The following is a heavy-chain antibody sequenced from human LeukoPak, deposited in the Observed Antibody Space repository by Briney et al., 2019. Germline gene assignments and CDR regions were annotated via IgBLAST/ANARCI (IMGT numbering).Heavy chain of an antibody. Sequence: GASVKVSCKASGYTLTNFGISWVRQAPGQGLEWMGWISAYNGNTNYAQRLQGRVTMTTDTSTRTAYMELRSLRSDDTAVYYCARDRDYGDYNTQDLFVYWGEGTLVTVSS. CDR1: GYTLTNFG. CDR2: ISAYNGNT. J-gene: IGHJ4*02. D-gene: IGHD4-17*01. CDR3: ARDRDYGDYNTQDLFVY. V-gene: IGHV1-18*01.